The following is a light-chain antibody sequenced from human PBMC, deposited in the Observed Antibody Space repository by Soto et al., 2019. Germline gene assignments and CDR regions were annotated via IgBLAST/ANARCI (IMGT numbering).Light chain of an antibody. V-gene: IGLV2-14*01. CDR2: DVS. CDR3: SSYTSSSTLEV. Sequence: QSVLTQPASVSGSPGQSITISCTGTSSEVGNYNYVSWYQQHPGKAPKLMIYDVSNRPSGVSIRFSGSKSGNTASLTISGLQAEDEADYYCSSYTSSSTLEVFGTGTKVTVL. J-gene: IGLJ1*01. CDR1: SSEVGNYNY.